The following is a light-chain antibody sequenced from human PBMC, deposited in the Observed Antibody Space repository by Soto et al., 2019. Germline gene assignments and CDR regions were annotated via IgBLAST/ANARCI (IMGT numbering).Light chain of an antibody. CDR2: GAS. Sequence: EIVLTQSPGTLSLSPGERATLSCRASQSVSSSYLAWYQQKPGQAPRLLIYGASSRATGIPDRFSGSGSGTDFTLTISRLEPEDFAVYYCQHVNSFPFSFGPGTKVDIK. V-gene: IGKV3-20*01. J-gene: IGKJ3*01. CDR1: QSVSSSY. CDR3: QHVNSFPFS.